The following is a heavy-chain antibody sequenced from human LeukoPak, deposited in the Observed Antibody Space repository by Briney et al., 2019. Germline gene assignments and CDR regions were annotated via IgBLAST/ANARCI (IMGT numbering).Heavy chain of an antibody. Sequence: SETLSLTCTVSGGSISSSSYYWGWIRQPPGKGLEWIGSIYYSGSTCYNPSLKSRVTISVDTSKNQFSLKLSSVTAADTAVYYCARRRALGYYDSSGYFPAFDYWGQGTLVTVSS. D-gene: IGHD3-22*01. CDR1: GGSISSSSYY. CDR2: IYYSGST. J-gene: IGHJ4*02. V-gene: IGHV4-39*01. CDR3: ARRRALGYYDSSGYFPAFDY.